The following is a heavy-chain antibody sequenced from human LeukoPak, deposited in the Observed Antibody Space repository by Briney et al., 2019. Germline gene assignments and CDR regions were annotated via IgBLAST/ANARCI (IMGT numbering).Heavy chain of an antibody. V-gene: IGHV3-23*01. Sequence: PGGSLRLSCAASGFTINTFTMNWVRQAPGKGLGWFSTIRGAEGGTYYADSVRGRFTISRDNFENTLYLQMNYLREEDTALYYCAKAFSSGWSPFDYWGQGALVTVSS. CDR3: AKAFSSGWSPFDY. J-gene: IGHJ4*02. CDR1: GFTINTFT. CDR2: IRGAEGGT. D-gene: IGHD6-19*01.